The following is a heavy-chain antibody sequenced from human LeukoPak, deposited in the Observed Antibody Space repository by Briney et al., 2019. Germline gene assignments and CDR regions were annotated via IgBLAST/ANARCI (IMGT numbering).Heavy chain of an antibody. Sequence: SQTLSLTCAVSGGSISSGGYSWSWIRQPPGKGLEWIGYIYHSGSTYYNPSLKSRVTISVDRSKNQFSLKLSSVTAADTAVYYCARSEIHCSGGSCYPDAFDIWGQGTMVTVSS. CDR3: ARSEIHCSGGSCYPDAFDI. J-gene: IGHJ3*02. D-gene: IGHD2-15*01. CDR2: IYHSGST. CDR1: GGSISSGGYS. V-gene: IGHV4-30-2*01.